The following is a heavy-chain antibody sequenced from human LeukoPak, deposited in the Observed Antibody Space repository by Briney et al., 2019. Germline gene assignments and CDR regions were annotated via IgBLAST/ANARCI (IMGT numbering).Heavy chain of an antibody. CDR2: MNPSSGNT. Sequence: GASVKVSCKASGYTFTNYEINWVRQGTGQGLEWLGWMNPSSGNTGYAQKFQGRVTMTRDTSISTAYMELSSLRSEDTAVYYCARARCSSTSCYGVNWFDPWGQGTLVTVSS. J-gene: IGHJ5*02. V-gene: IGHV1-8*01. CDR1: GYTFTNYE. D-gene: IGHD2-2*01. CDR3: ARARCSSTSCYGVNWFDP.